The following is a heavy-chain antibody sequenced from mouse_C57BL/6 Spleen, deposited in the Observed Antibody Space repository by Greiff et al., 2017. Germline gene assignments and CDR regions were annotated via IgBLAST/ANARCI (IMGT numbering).Heavy chain of an antibody. V-gene: IGHV7-3*01. CDR3: ARFLTGTWFAD. D-gene: IGHD4-1*01. Sequence: EVHLVESGGGLVQPGGSLSLSCAASGFTFTDYYMSWVRQPPGKALEWLGFIRNKANGYTTEYSASVKGRFTISSYTSQSILYLQMNALGAEYSATYYCARFLTGTWFADWGQGTLVTVSA. J-gene: IGHJ3*01. CDR2: IRNKANGYTT. CDR1: GFTFTDYY.